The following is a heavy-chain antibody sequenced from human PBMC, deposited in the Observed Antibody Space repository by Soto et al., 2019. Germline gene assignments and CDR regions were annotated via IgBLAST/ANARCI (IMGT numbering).Heavy chain of an antibody. V-gene: IGHV3-9*01. CDR1: RFTFDDYA. J-gene: IGHJ4*02. CDR3: TKEATSPFDS. CDR2: ISWKSGSI. Sequence: GGSLRLSCAASRFTFDDYAMHFVRKAPGKGLEWVSGISWKSGSIGYAGYVKGRFNTSRNNAKNSLYLQMDSLRAKDSALYYCTKEATSPFDSWGQGTRVTVSS.